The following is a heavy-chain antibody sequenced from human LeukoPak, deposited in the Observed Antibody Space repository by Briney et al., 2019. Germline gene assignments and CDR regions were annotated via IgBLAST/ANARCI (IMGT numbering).Heavy chain of an antibody. CDR2: ISGIGGST. J-gene: IGHJ4*02. D-gene: IGHD4-17*01. CDR3: AKHTGDYGDYVNY. CDR1: GFSVSSYY. Sequence: GGSLRLSCAASGFSVSSYYMSWVRQAPGKGLEWVSAISGIGGSTYYADSVKGRFAISRDNSKNTLYLQMNSLRAEDTAVYYCAKHTGDYGDYVNYWGQGTLVTVSS. V-gene: IGHV3-23*01.